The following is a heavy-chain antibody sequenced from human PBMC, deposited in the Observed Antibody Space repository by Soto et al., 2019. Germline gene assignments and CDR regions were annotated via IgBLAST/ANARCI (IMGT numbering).Heavy chain of an antibody. CDR1: GYTFTGYY. D-gene: IGHD6-13*01. Sequence: ASVKVSCKASGYTFTGYYMHWVRQAPGQGLEWMGWINPNSGGANYAQKFQGWVTMTRDTSISTAYMELSRLRSDDTAVYYCARSGEQQPPFTVLFQHWGQGTLVTVSS. CDR2: INPNSGGA. CDR3: ARSGEQQPPFTVLFQH. J-gene: IGHJ1*01. V-gene: IGHV1-2*04.